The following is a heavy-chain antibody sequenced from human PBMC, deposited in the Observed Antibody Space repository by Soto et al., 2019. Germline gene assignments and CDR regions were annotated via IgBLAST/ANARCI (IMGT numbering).Heavy chain of an antibody. CDR1: GFTFSNAW. CDR2: IKSKTDGGTT. J-gene: IGHJ6*02. D-gene: IGHD2-2*01. CDR3: TTDGCSSTSCYYYYGMDV. V-gene: IGHV3-15*07. Sequence: EVQLVESGGGLVKPGGSLRLSCAASGFTFSNAWMNWVRQAPGKGLEWVGRIKSKTDGGTTDYAAPVKGRFTISRDDSKNTLYLQMNSLKTEDTAVYYCTTDGCSSTSCYYYYGMDVWGQGTTVTVS.